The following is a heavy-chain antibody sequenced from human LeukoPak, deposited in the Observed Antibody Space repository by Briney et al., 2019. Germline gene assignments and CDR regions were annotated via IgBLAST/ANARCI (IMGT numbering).Heavy chain of an antibody. J-gene: IGHJ3*02. CDR1: GGTFSSYA. CDR2: IIPIFGTA. D-gene: IGHD2-2*01. V-gene: IGHV1-69*06. Sequence: SVKVSCKASGGTFSSYAISWVRQAPGQGLEWMGGIIPIFGTANYAQKFQGRVTITADKSTSTAYMELSSLRSEDTAVYYCARAGGYCSSTSCYSAFDIWGQGTMVTVSS. CDR3: ARAGGYCSSTSCYSAFDI.